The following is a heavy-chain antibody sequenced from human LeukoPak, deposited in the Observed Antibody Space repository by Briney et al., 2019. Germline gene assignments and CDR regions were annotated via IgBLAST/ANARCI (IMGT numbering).Heavy chain of an antibody. J-gene: IGHJ1*01. CDR3: VRGTSRENGYGGDDPY. Sequence: PGGSLRLSCAGSEFTFATYWMHWVRQAPGRGLVWVARISNDGIYKTYADSVKGRFTISRDNARNTLFLQMDSLRAEDTAVYYCVRGTSRENGYGGDDPYWGQGTLVIVSP. CDR2: ISNDGIYK. CDR1: EFTFATYW. V-gene: IGHV3-74*03. D-gene: IGHD2-21*02.